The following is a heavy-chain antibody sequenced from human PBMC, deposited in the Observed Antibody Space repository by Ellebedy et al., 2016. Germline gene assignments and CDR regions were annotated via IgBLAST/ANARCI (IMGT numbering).Heavy chain of an antibody. CDR3: RYTSGSFTSGSFDY. V-gene: IGHV4-34*01. CDR1: GASFSSYY. J-gene: IGHJ4*02. CDR2: ISHRTT. D-gene: IGHD6-19*01. Sequence: SETLSLTCAVYGASFSSYYWSWIRQPPGKGLEWIGEISHRTTNYNPSLKSRVTMSVDTSKNQLSLKVSSVTAADTAVYYCRYTSGSFTSGSFDYWGQGTLVTVSS.